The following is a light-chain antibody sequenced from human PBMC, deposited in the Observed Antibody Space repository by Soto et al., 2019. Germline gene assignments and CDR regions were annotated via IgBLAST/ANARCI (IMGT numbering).Light chain of an antibody. V-gene: IGKV3-20*01. CDR2: GAS. CDR3: QQYGSSPWT. J-gene: IGKJ1*01. Sequence: DIGLPQSPCTLSLSPGERATLSCGASQSVTGNYLAWYQQKLGQAPRLFIYGASSRATDIPDRFRGSGSGTDFTLTINRLETEDFAVYYCQQYGSSPWTFGQGTKVDIK. CDR1: QSVTGNY.